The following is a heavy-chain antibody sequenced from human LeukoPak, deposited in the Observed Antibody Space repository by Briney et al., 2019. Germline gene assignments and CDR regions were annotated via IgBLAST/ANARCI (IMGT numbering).Heavy chain of an antibody. CDR1: GGTFSNYA. CDR2: IIPIFRTT. Sequence: ASVKVSCKASGGTFSNYAFSWVRQAPGQGLEWMGGIIPIFRTTNYAEQFQGRVTITTDESTNTAYLDLSSLRSEDTAVYYCAKDDGSATMGFDSWGQGTLVSASS. D-gene: IGHD1-26*01. J-gene: IGHJ5*01. CDR3: AKDDGSATMGFDS. V-gene: IGHV1-69*05.